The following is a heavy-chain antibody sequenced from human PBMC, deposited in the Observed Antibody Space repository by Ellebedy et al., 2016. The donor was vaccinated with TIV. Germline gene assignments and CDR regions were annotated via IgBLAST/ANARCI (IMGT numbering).Heavy chain of an antibody. CDR3: ARDPPGIAASGPYK. V-gene: IGHV3-23*01. J-gene: IGHJ4*02. CDR2: ISDSGSGT. CDR1: GFTFSSYA. Sequence: PGGSLRLSCAASGFTFSSYAMCWVRQAPGKGLEWISTISDSGSGTFFADSVKGRFTISRDSSKNTLYLQMNSLRAEDTAVYYCARDPPGIAASGPYKWGQGTLVTVSS. D-gene: IGHD6-13*01.